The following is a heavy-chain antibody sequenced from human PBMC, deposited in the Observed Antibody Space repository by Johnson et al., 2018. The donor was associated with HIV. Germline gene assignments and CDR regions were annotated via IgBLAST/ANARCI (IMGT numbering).Heavy chain of an antibody. V-gene: IGHV3-43*01. J-gene: IGHJ3*02. CDR3: ARSKDCSVGTCPDGLDI. CDR2: ISWDGGST. Sequence: VQLVESGGGVVQPGGSLRLSCAASGFTFDDYTMHWVRQAPGKGLEWVSLISWDGGSTYYEDSVKGRFTTSRDNTNNSLYLQMNSLKAEDTAVYYCARSKDCSVGTCPDGLDIWGQGTMVTVSS. CDR1: GFTFDDYT. D-gene: IGHD2-15*01.